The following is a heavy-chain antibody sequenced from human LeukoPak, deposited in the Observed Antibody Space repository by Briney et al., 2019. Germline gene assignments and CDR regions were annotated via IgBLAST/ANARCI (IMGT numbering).Heavy chain of an antibody. J-gene: IGHJ3*01. V-gene: IGHV3-7*03. D-gene: IGHD6-6*01. CDR2: INSDGSEG. CDR3: ARSSYSSSSSV. Sequence: GGPLRLSCAVSGFTFSGFWMSWSRQAPGKGLEWVASINSDGSEGYYADVVKGRFTISRDNAKNSLYLQVNSLRAEDTAVYYCARSSYSSSSSVWGQGTMVTVSS. CDR1: GFTFSGFW.